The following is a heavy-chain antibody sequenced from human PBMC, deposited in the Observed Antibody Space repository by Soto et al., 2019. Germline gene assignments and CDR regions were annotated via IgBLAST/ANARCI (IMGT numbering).Heavy chain of an antibody. D-gene: IGHD1-26*01. V-gene: IGHV3-9*01. CDR3: VRSSGSQPRAGWFDP. CDR2: ISWNSVTI. Sequence: GGSLRLSCAASGFNFDDHAMHWVRQTPGKGLEWVSGISWNSVTINYADSIKGRFTISRDNAKRTLYLQMNNLRPADTAMYFCVRSSGSQPRAGWFDPWGQGTLVTVSS. CDR1: GFNFDDHA. J-gene: IGHJ5*02.